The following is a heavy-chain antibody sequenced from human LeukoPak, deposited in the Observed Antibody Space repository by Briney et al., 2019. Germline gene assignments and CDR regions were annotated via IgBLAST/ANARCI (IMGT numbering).Heavy chain of an antibody. V-gene: IGHV3-23*01. CDR3: AKDAQGLVRGGIYFDF. Sequence: GGSLRPSCAASGFTFKTYAMNWVRQVPGKGPEWVSGMSGSGSSTDYADSVKGRFTISRDNSKNTLYLQMNSLRAEDTALYYCAKDAQGLVRGGIYFDFWGQGSLVTVSS. CDR2: MSGSGSST. CDR1: GFTFKTYA. J-gene: IGHJ4*02. D-gene: IGHD6-19*01.